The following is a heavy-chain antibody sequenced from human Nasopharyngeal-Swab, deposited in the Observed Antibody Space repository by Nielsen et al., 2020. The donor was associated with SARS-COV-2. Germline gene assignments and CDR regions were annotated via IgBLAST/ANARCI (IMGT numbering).Heavy chain of an antibody. CDR1: GDSVSSSSAA. CDR3: ARARGAYGDYYYYYYTDV. J-gene: IGHJ6*03. Sequence: SPPLSLTCAFSGDSVSSSSAAWNWIRQSPSRGLEWLGRTYYRSKWYNDYAVSVKSRITINPDTSKNQFSLHLNSVTPEDTAVYYCARARGAYGDYYYYYYTDVWGKGTTVTVSS. V-gene: IGHV6-1*01. D-gene: IGHD4-17*01. CDR2: TYYRSKWYN.